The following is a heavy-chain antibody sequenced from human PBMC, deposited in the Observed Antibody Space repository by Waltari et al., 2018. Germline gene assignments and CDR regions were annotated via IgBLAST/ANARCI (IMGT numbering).Heavy chain of an antibody. D-gene: IGHD6-19*01. CDR1: GASISSSY. Sequence: QVLLQESGPGLVKPSETLSLTCTVSGASISSSYWSWIRQPPGKGLEWIGYIYYSGSTNYSPSRNSRVTISIDTSNHHFSLKLTSVTAADTAVYYCARLVSGAVYHDYWGQGALVTVSS. CDR3: ARLVSGAVYHDY. V-gene: IGHV4-59*08. J-gene: IGHJ4*02. CDR2: IYYSGST.